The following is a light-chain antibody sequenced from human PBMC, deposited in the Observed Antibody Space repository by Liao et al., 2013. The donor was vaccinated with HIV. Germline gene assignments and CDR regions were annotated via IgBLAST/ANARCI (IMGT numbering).Light chain of an antibody. CDR3: QVWDSSSDHYV. V-gene: IGLV3-21*04. CDR1: NIVSKS. Sequence: YELPQPPSVSVAPGKTAKITCGGDNIVSKSVHWYQQKPGQAPTLLIYYDIDRPSGIPERISGSNSGNTATLTISRVEAGDEADYYCQVWDSSSDHYVFGTGTQVTVL. CDR2: YDI. J-gene: IGLJ1*01.